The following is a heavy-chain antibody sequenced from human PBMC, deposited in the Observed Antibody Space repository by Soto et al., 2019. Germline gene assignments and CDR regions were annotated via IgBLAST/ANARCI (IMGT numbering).Heavy chain of an antibody. CDR3: ARGMITFGGVIVIQRYYYGMDV. V-gene: IGHV1-18*01. D-gene: IGHD3-16*02. J-gene: IGHJ6*02. Sequence: QVQLVQSGAEVKKPGASVKVSCKASGYTFTSYGISWVRQAPGQGLEWMGWISAYNGNTNYAQKLQGRVTMTTDTSTSTAYMELRSLRSDDTAVYYRARGMITFGGVIVIQRYYYGMDVWGQGTTVTVSS. CDR2: ISAYNGNT. CDR1: GYTFTSYG.